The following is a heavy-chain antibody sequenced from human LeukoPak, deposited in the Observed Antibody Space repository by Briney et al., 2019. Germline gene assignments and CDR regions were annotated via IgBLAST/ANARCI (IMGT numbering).Heavy chain of an antibody. D-gene: IGHD6-6*01. CDR2: ITRNGGST. V-gene: IGHV3-20*04. CDR1: GFTFSSYW. J-gene: IGHJ4*02. Sequence: GGSLRLSCAASGFTFSSYWMSWVRQAPGKGLEWVSGITRNGGSTGYAGAVKGRFTISRDNAKKSLYLQMNRLRVEDTAFYYCTRVKYITWRMTDYWGQGTLVTVSS. CDR3: TRVKYITWRMTDY.